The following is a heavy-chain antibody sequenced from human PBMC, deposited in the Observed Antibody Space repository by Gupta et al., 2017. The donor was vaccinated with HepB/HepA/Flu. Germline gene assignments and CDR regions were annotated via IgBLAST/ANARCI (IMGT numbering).Heavy chain of an antibody. D-gene: IGHD1-14*01. CDR3: VRETTPAYPCFDY. CDR2: IYYTGST. V-gene: IGHV4-61*01. Sequence: QVHLQESGPGLVKPLETLSLTCALSGASVRSGSYCWGWIRQPPGKGLEWIGNIYYTGSTNYNPSLKSRITISIDTSKNLFSLKLTSVTAADTAVYFCVRETTPAYPCFDYWGPGNLLTVSS. J-gene: IGHJ4*02. CDR1: GASVRSGSYC.